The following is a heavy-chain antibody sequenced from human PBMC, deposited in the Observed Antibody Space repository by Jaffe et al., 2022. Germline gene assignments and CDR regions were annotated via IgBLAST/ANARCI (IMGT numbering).Heavy chain of an antibody. V-gene: IGHV4-38-2*01. D-gene: IGHD3-10*01. J-gene: IGHJ5*02. Sequence: QVQLQESGPGLVKPSETLSLTCAVSGYSISSGYYWGWIRQPPGKGLEWIGSIYHSGSTYYNPSLKSRVTISVDTSKNQFSLKLSSVTAADTAVYYCARHLVLRITMVRGVPDWFDPWGQGTLVTVSS. CDR3: ARHLVLRITMVRGVPDWFDP. CDR1: GYSISSGYY. CDR2: IYHSGST.